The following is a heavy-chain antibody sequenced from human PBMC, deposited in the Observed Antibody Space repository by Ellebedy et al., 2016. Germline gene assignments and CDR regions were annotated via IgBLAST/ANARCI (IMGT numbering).Heavy chain of an antibody. V-gene: IGHV1-3*01. J-gene: IGHJ5*02. D-gene: IGHD4-17*01. CDR3: ARPYGDYVWWFDP. Sequence: KFQGRVTITRDTSASTAYMELSSLRSEDTAVYYCARPYGDYVWWFDPWGQGTLVTVSS.